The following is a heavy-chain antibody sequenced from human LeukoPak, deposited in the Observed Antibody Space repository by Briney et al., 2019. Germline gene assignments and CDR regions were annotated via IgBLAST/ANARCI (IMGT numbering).Heavy chain of an antibody. V-gene: IGHV3-66*04. CDR3: ARQQDTTNPGY. J-gene: IGHJ4*02. CDR1: GVTVSSNY. D-gene: IGHD5-18*01. CDR2: IYSGGNT. Sequence: GRSLRLSCAASGVTVSSNYMNWVRQAPGKGLEWDSIIYSGGNTSYADSVKGRFTISRDNSKNTLYLQMNGLRAEDTAVYYCARQQDTTNPGYWGQGTLVTVSS.